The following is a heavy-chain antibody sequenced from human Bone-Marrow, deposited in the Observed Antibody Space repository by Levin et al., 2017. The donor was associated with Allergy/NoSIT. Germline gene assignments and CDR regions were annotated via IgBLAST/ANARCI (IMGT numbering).Heavy chain of an antibody. D-gene: IGHD1-26*01. V-gene: IGHV5-51*01. CDR2: IYPDDSDT. J-gene: IGHJ4*02. CDR3: AARYLHSFDF. Sequence: KVSCRTSGYKFSGYWIGWVRQMPGKGLEWMGIIYPDDSDTTYSPAFQGQVTISADKSISTAYLQWTNLKDSDTGIYYCAARYLHSFDFWGQGTLVSVSS. CDR1: GYKFSGYW.